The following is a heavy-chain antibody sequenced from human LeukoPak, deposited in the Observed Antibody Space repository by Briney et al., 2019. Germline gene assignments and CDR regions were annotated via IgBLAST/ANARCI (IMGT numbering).Heavy chain of an antibody. J-gene: IGHJ3*02. D-gene: IGHD3-22*01. CDR2: IYYSGST. CDR1: GGSISSYY. Sequence: SETLSLTCTVSGGSISSYYWSWIRQPLGKGLEWTGYIYYSGSTNYNPSLKSRVTISVDTSKNQFSLKLSSVTAADTAVYYCARGGYYDSSGHAFDIWGQGTMVTVSS. V-gene: IGHV4-59*01. CDR3: ARGGYYDSSGHAFDI.